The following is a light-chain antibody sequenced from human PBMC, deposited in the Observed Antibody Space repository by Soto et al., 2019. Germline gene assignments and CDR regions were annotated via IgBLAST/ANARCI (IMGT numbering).Light chain of an antibody. Sequence: EIVMTQSPATLSVSPGERATLSCRASESVSSKLVWYQQKPGQAPRLLIHDASTRATGIPDRISGGGSGTDFTLTISRLEPEDSAVYYCQQYGGAPDTFGQGTRLEIK. V-gene: IGKV3-15*01. J-gene: IGKJ5*01. CDR1: ESVSSK. CDR2: DAS. CDR3: QQYGGAPDT.